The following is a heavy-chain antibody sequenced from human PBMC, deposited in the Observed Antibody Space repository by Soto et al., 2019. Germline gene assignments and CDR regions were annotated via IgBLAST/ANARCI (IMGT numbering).Heavy chain of an antibody. J-gene: IGHJ4*02. Sequence: ETSVKVSCKESGYTLTSYAMHWVRQAPGQRLEWMGWINAGNGNTKYSQKFQGRVTITRDTSASTAYMELSSLRSEDTAVYYCARDHTKFDYDSSGYYYFDYWGQGTLVTVSS. D-gene: IGHD3-22*01. V-gene: IGHV1-3*01. CDR3: ARDHTKFDYDSSGYYYFDY. CDR1: GYTLTSYA. CDR2: INAGNGNT.